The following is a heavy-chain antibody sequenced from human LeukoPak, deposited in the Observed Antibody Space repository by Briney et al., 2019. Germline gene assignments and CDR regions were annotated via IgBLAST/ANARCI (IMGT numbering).Heavy chain of an antibody. Sequence: GESLKISCKGSGYPFTTYWIAWVRQMPGKGLEWMGIIYPGDSDARYSPSFHGQVTISVDESISTAYLQWSSLKASDTAIYYCARRGGEGSPAAAKAFDYWGQGTLVTVSS. V-gene: IGHV5-51*01. J-gene: IGHJ4*02. D-gene: IGHD2-2*01. CDR1: GYPFTTYW. CDR3: ARRGGEGSPAAAKAFDY. CDR2: IYPGDSDA.